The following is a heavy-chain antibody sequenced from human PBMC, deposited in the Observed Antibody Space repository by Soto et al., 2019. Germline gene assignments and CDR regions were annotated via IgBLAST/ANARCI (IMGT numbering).Heavy chain of an antibody. Sequence: ASVKVSCKASGYTFTSYGISWVRQAPGQGLDWMGWISAYNGNTNYAQKLQGRVTMTTDTSTSTAYMELRSLRSDDTAVYYCARDLYCSGGSCYPSYGMDVWGQGTTVTVS. CDR1: GYTFTSYG. J-gene: IGHJ6*02. CDR2: ISAYNGNT. D-gene: IGHD2-15*01. V-gene: IGHV1-18*01. CDR3: ARDLYCSGGSCYPSYGMDV.